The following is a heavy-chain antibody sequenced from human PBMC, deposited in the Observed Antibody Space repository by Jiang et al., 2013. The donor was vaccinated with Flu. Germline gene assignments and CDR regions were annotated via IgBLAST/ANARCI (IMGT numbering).Heavy chain of an antibody. V-gene: IGHV4-39*01. J-gene: IGHJ4*02. CDR2: IYYSGST. Sequence: GSGLVKPSETLSLTCTVSGGSISSSSYYWGWIRQPPGKGLEWIGSIYYSGSTYYNPSLKSRVTISVDTSKNQFSLKLSSVTAADTAVYYCASSRVVPLFDYWGQGTLVTVSS. CDR1: GGSISSSSYY. CDR3: ASSRVVPLFDY. D-gene: IGHD2-15*01.